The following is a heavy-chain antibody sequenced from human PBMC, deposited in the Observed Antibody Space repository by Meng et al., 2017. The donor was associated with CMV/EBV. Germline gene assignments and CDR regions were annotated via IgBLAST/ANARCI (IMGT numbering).Heavy chain of an antibody. D-gene: IGHD1-26*01. J-gene: IGHJ2*01. CDR1: GFTFSDSY. CDR3: ARVDSGSYSFDL. V-gene: IGHV3-11*01. CDR2: ISSSGSTM. Sequence: CAASGFTFSDSYMSWIRQAPGKRLEWVSYISSSGSTMYYADSVKGRFTISRDNAKNSLYLQMNSLRAEDTAVYYCARVDSGSYSFDLWGRGTLVTVSS.